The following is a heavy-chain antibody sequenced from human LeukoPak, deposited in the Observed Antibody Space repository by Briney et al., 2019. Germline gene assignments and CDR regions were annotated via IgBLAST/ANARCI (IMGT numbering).Heavy chain of an antibody. D-gene: IGHD3-9*01. CDR3: ARDQYDILTGYYRSYFDY. V-gene: IGHV3-21*01. CDR1: GFTFSFYA. CDR2: ISSSSSYI. Sequence: PGGSLRLSCAASGFTFSFYAMHWVRQAPGKGLEWVSSISSSSSYIYYADSVKGRFTISRDNAKNSLYLQMNSLRAEDTAVYYCARDQYDILTGYYRSYFDYWGQGTLVTVSS. J-gene: IGHJ4*02.